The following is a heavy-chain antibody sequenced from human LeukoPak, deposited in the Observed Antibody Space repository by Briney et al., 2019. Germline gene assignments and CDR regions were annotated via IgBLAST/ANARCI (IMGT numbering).Heavy chain of an antibody. J-gene: IGHJ4*02. CDR2: IYYSGTT. D-gene: IGHD5-12*01. CDR1: GGSISNSYYY. Sequence: SETLSLTCTVSGGSISNSYYYWGWTRQPPGEALEWIGSIYYSGTTYYNPSLRSRVTISVDTSKNQFSLRLSSVTAADTAVYYCAREDLSGYXYGDYWGQGTRVXVSS. CDR3: AREDLSGYXYGDY. V-gene: IGHV4-39*02.